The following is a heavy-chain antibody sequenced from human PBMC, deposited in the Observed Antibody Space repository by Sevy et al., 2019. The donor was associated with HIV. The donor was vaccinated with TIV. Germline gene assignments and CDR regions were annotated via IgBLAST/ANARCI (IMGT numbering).Heavy chain of an antibody. V-gene: IGHV4-39*01. J-gene: IGHJ5*02. D-gene: IGHD3-10*01. CDR1: GGSVSTYTSY. CDR2: MSYSGNT. Sequence: SETLSLTCTVSGGSVSTYTSYWGWIRLSPGKGLEWIGSMSYSGNTYYNPSLKSRVTMFVDTSENQFSLNLSSVTAADTAVYYCARKRWFGESYNWFDPWGQGTLVTVSS. CDR3: ARKRWFGESYNWFDP.